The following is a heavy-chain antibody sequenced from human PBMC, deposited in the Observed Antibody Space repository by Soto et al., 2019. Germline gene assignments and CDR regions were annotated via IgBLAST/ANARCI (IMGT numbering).Heavy chain of an antibody. CDR3: ARGTIVARQHLDY. CDR2: ISIRGGDE. CDR1: GFTFSSYA. J-gene: IGHJ4*02. V-gene: IGHV3-30*03. D-gene: IGHD6-6*01. Sequence: QVQLVESGGGVVQPGKSLRLSCAASGFTFSSYAMHWARQAPGKGLEWVTVISIRGGDEYYAESGRGRFTIYRDDSKNTLYLQMDSLRVEDTAVYYCARGTIVARQHLDYWGQGTLVTVSS.